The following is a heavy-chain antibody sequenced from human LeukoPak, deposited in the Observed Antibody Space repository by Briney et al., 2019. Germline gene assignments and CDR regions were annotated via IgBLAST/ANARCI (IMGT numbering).Heavy chain of an antibody. V-gene: IGHV4-31*03. D-gene: IGHD2-15*01. CDR3: ARTKTRYCSGGSCYSDAFDI. Sequence: PSETLSLTCTVSGGSISSGGYYWSWIRQHPGKGLEWIGYIYYSGSTYYNPSLKSRVTISVDTSKNQFSLKLSSVTAADTAVYYCARTKTRYCSGGSCYSDAFDIWGQGTMVTVSS. CDR2: IYYSGST. CDR1: GGSISSGGYY. J-gene: IGHJ3*02.